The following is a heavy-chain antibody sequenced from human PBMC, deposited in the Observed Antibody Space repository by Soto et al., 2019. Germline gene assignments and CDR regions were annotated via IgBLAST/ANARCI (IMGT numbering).Heavy chain of an antibody. CDR3: AKDRYYNILNGYYMDEH. CDR2: SSYHGSNK. Sequence: PGGSLRLSCAASGFTFSSYGMHWVRHAAGEGLEWVALSSYHGSNKYYPDSVKGRFTISRDNSKNTLYLQTHTLRAEDTAVYYCAKDRYYNILNGYYMDEHWGQGT. CDR1: GFTFSSYG. V-gene: IGHV3-30*18. J-gene: IGHJ4*02. D-gene: IGHD3-9*01.